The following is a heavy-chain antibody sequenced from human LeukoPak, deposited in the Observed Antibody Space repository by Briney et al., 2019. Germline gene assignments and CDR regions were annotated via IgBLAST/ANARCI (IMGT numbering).Heavy chain of an antibody. D-gene: IGHD5-24*01. CDR1: GYTFTSYN. CDR2: IKPSGGST. Sequence: GASVKVSCKASGYTFTSYNMHWVRQAPGQGLEWMGLIKPSGGSTTYAQKFQGRVTMTRDMSTSTLYMELSSLRSEDTAVYYCARVRDGYNDAYDIWGQGTMVTVSS. CDR3: ARVRDGYNDAYDI. V-gene: IGHV1-46*01. J-gene: IGHJ3*02.